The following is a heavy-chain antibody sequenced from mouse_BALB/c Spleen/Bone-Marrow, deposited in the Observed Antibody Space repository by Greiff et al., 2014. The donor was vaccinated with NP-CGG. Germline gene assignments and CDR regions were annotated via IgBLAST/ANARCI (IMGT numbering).Heavy chain of an antibody. J-gene: IGHJ4*01. CDR2: ILPGSGST. V-gene: IGHV1-9*01. D-gene: IGHD2-10*01. Sequence: QVQLQQSGAELMKPGASMKISCKATGYTFSSYWIEWVKQRPGHGLEWIGEILPGSGSTNYNERFKGKATFTADTSSNTAYMQLSSLTSEDSAVYYCARAYYVNYDAMDYWSQGTSVTVSS. CDR3: ARAYYVNYDAMDY. CDR1: GYTFSSYW.